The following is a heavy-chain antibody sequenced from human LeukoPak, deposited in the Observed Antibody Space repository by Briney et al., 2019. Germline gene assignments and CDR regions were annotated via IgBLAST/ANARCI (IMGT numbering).Heavy chain of an antibody. Sequence: GGSLRLSCAASGFTFSNYGMHWVRQAPGKGLEWVSHISSSSSIIYYADSVKGRFTISRDNAKNSLYLQVNSLRAEDTAVYYCARDFGGIGYCSSTSCFPLDYWGQGTLVTVSS. V-gene: IGHV3-48*01. CDR3: ARDFGGIGYCSSTSCFPLDY. CDR2: ISSSSSII. J-gene: IGHJ4*02. D-gene: IGHD2-2*01. CDR1: GFTFSNYG.